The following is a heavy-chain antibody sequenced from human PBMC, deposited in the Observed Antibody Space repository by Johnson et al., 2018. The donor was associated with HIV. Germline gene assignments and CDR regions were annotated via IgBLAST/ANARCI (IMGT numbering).Heavy chain of an antibody. J-gene: IGHJ3*02. CDR3: TTLGWYDAFDI. CDR1: GFTFDDYG. Sequence: VQLVESGGGVVRPGGSLRLSCAASGFTFDDYGMSWVRQAQGKGLEWVGRIKSKTDGGTTDYAAPVKGRFTISRDDSKNTLYLQMNSLKTEDTAVYYFTTLGWYDAFDIWGQGTMVTVSS. D-gene: IGHD6-19*01. V-gene: IGHV3-15*01. CDR2: IKSKTDGGTT.